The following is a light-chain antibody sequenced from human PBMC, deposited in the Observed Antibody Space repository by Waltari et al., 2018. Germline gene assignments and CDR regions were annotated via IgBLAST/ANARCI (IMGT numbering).Light chain of an antibody. V-gene: IGLV3-1*01. CDR1: KLGDTY. CDR2: HDR. CDR3: QTWDTNTAVT. J-gene: IGLJ2*01. Sequence: SYELTQPPSVSVSPGQTALITCSGTKLGDTYTSWYQQKAGQSPLLVIAHDRNRPSGIPERFSGSSSGNTATLIISDTQAVDEADYYCQTWDTNTAVTFGGGTTLTVL.